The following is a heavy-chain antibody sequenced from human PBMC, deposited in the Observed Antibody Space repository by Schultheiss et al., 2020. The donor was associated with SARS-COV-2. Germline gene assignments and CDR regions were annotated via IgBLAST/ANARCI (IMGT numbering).Heavy chain of an antibody. J-gene: IGHJ4*02. Sequence: GGSLRLSCAASGFTFSSYAMHWVRQAPGKGLEWVAVIWYDGSNKYYADSVKGRFTISRDNSKNTLYLQMNSLRAEDTAVYYCATQRFCPGGVCLWGNDYWGQGTLVTVPS. CDR1: GFTFSSYA. V-gene: IGHV3-33*08. CDR2: IWYDGSNK. CDR3: ATQRFCPGGVCLWGNDY. D-gene: IGHD2-8*02.